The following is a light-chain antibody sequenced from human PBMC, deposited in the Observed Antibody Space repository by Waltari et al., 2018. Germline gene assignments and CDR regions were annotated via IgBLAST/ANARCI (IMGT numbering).Light chain of an antibody. CDR3: MIWRSGASE. CDR1: SGVNVANHR. CDR2: YKSDSDK. J-gene: IGLJ2*01. Sequence: QAVLTQPSSLSASPGASASLTCTLRSGVNVANHRIYWYQQKPGSPPQYLLRYKSDSDKQQGFGVPSRFAGSKEASANAGIVLISGLQSEEEADYYCMIWRSGASEFGGGTKLTVL. V-gene: IGLV5-45*03.